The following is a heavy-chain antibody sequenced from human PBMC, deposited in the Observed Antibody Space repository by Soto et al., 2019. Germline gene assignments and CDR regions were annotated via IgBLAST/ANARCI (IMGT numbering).Heavy chain of an antibody. V-gene: IGHV1-69*06. Sequence: SVKVSCKASGGTFSSYATSWERQAPGQGLEWMGGIIPIFGTAKYAQKFQGRVTITADKSASTAYMELSSLRSEDTAVYYCATPTERGTTFWSGYNYYYGMDVWGQGTTVPCSS. CDR2: IIPIFGTA. J-gene: IGHJ6*02. CDR3: ATPTERGTTFWSGYNYYYGMDV. CDR1: GGTFSSYA. D-gene: IGHD3-3*01.